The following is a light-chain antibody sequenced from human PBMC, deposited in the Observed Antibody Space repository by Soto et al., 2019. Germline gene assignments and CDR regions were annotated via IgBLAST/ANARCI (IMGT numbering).Light chain of an antibody. J-gene: IGKJ1*01. Sequence: EIVLTQSPATLSVSPGERVTLSCRASQSVINDLAWDQQKPGQAPRLLVYGASTRATDAPPRFRGSGSGTDFSLTISSLQSEDIPTYYCQQYRGWPRTFGQGSRVEIK. CDR3: QQYRGWPRT. V-gene: IGKV3-15*01. CDR2: GAS. CDR1: QSVIND.